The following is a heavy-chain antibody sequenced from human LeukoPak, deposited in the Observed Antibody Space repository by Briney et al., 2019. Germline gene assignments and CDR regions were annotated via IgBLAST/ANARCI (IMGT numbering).Heavy chain of an antibody. CDR2: VSGSGGTT. J-gene: IGHJ4*02. Sequence: GGSLRLSCAASGFTFTDYAMSWVRQAPGKGLEWVSAVSGSGGTTYYTDSVKGRFTISRDNSKNTLYLQMSSLRAEDTAMYYCARDYFKDYWGQGTLVTVSS. CDR3: ARDYFKDY. V-gene: IGHV3-23*01. CDR1: GFTFTDYA. D-gene: IGHD2/OR15-2a*01.